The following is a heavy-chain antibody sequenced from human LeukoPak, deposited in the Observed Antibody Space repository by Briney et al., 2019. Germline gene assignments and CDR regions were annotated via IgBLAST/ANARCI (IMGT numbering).Heavy chain of an antibody. CDR1: GFTFSSYS. CDR2: ISYDGSNK. D-gene: IGHD3-10*01. CDR3: ARAPHLLDGMDV. J-gene: IGHJ6*02. V-gene: IGHV3-30*03. Sequence: GGSLRLSCAASGFTFSSYSMNWVRQAPGKGLEWVAVISYDGSNKYYADSVKGRFTISRDNSKNTLYLQMNSLRAEDTAVYYCARAPHLLDGMDVWGQGTTVTVSS.